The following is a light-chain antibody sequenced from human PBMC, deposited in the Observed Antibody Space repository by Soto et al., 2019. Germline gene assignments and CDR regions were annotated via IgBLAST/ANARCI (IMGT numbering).Light chain of an antibody. J-gene: IGKJ4*01. CDR2: AAS. V-gene: IGKV1-17*01. CDR3: QHHNSYLALT. CDR1: QSIRND. Sequence: DIQMTQAPSSLAASVGDRVAISCRASQSIRNDLGWYQQKPGKAPKRLIYAASTLQNGVPSRFSGSGSGTEFTLTISSLQPEDFATYYCQHHNSYLALTFGGGTKVEIK.